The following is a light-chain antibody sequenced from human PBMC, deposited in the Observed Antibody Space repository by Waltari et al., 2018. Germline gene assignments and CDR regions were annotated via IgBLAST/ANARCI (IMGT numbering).Light chain of an antibody. Sequence: QSALTQPASVSGSPGQSITISCTGTSSDVGNYNLVSWYQQPPGEAHQPIIGEGSTRPSGVCNRFSGSKCGHTASLTSSGLQAEDEADYYCCSYAAYSPVLFGGGTKVTVL. CDR3: CSYAAYSPVL. CDR1: SSDVGNYNL. CDR2: EGS. V-gene: IGLV2-23*01. J-gene: IGLJ2*01.